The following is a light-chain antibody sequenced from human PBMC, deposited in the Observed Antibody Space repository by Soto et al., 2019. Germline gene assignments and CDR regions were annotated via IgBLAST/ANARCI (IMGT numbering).Light chain of an antibody. CDR3: ISYAGSNNFFV. CDR2: EVS. Sequence: QSALTQPPSASGSPGQSVTISCTGTSSDVGGYNYVSWYQQHPGKAPKLMIYEVSKRPSGVPDRFSGSKSGNTASLTVSGLQAEDEADYYCISYAGSNNFFVFGGGTKVTVL. V-gene: IGLV2-8*01. CDR1: SSDVGGYNY. J-gene: IGLJ2*01.